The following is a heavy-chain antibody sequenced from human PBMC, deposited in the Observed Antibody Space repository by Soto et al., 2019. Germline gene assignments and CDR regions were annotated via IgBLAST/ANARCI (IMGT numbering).Heavy chain of an antibody. CDR3: AQEYSGSYYADN. Sequence: GGSLRLSCAGSGFTFTTYAMSWVRQTPGKGLQWVSTISGNGVSTYYADSVRARFIISRDNSRDTLFLQMNGLRAEDTAVYFCAQEYSGSYYADNWGQGALVTVSS. D-gene: IGHD1-26*01. J-gene: IGHJ4*02. CDR2: ISGNGVST. CDR1: GFTFTTYA. V-gene: IGHV3-23*01.